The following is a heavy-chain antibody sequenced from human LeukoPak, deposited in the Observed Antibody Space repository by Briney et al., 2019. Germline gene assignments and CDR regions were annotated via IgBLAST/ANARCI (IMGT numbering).Heavy chain of an antibody. CDR2: IYTSGIT. V-gene: IGHV4-4*09. Sequence: PSETLSLTCTVSGGSISNYYWSWIRQPPGKGLEWIGYIYTSGITNYNPSLKSRVTISVDTSKNQFSLKLSSVTAADTAVYYCARGPNIAAAGIDYWGQGTLVTVSS. J-gene: IGHJ4*02. CDR3: ARGPNIAAAGIDY. D-gene: IGHD6-13*01. CDR1: GGSISNYY.